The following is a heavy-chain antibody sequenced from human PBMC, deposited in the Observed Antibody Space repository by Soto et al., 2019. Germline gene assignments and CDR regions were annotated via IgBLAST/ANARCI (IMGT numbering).Heavy chain of an antibody. Sequence: QVQLVQSGAEVKKPGASVKVSCKASGSPLTTYGISWVRQAPGQGLEWMGWISRYNGDTTYAQKFQGRITLTTDTSTTTAYMELRSLRSDDTAVYYCERERGGNYNAFDIWGQGTMVTVSS. V-gene: IGHV1-18*01. CDR3: ERERGGNYNAFDI. D-gene: IGHD1-26*01. CDR1: GSPLTTYG. J-gene: IGHJ3*02. CDR2: ISRYNGDT.